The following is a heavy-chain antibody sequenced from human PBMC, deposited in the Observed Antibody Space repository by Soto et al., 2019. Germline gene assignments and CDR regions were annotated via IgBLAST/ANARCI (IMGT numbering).Heavy chain of an antibody. CDR1: GSSFSGYY. J-gene: IGHJ6*02. V-gene: IGHV4-34*01. CDR2: INHSGST. Sequence: SETLSLTCAGYGSSFSGYYWSWIRQPPGKGLEWIGEINHSGSTNYNPSLKSRVTISVDTSKNQFSLKLSSVTAADTAVYYCARGGQRGAQYYFWSGPRYYYYYGMDVWGQGTTVTVSS. CDR3: ARGGQRGAQYYFWSGPRYYYYYGMDV. D-gene: IGHD3-3*01.